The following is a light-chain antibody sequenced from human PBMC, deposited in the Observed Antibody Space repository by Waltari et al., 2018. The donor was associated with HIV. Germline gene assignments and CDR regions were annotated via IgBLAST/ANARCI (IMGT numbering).Light chain of an antibody. V-gene: IGLV3-25*03. J-gene: IGLJ2*01. CDR1: ALPKQY. CDR3: QSADSSGIYEI. Sequence: SYELTQPPSMSVSPGQTARITCSGDALPKQYAYWYQQKPGQAPVLIIYKDTERPSGIPERFSGSNSGTIATLTISGVQAEDEAAYYCQSADSSGIYEIFGGGTKLIVL. CDR2: KDT.